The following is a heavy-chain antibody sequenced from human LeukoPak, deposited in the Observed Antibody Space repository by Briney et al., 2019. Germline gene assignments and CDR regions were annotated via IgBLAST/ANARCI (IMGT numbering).Heavy chain of an antibody. CDR2: IKQDGREK. V-gene: IGHV3-7*03. CDR1: GFTFSSYW. D-gene: IGHD3-10*01. CDR3: ARGYYYGSGSYLGY. Sequence: PGGTLRLSSVASGFTFSSYWMSWVRPAPGKGLEWVADIKQDGREKYYVDYIKGRFAISRDNAKNSLYLQMNSLRAEDTAVYYCARGYYYGSGSYLGYWGQGTLVTVSS. J-gene: IGHJ4*02.